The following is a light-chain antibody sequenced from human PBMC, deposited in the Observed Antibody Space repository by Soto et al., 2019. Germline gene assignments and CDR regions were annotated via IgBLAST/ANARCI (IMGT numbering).Light chain of an antibody. CDR1: QSVSSSY. CDR2: GAS. J-gene: IGKJ1*01. CDR3: QQYATSPT. V-gene: IGKV3-20*01. Sequence: EIVLTQSPGTLSLSPVERATLSCRASQSVSSSYLAWYQLKPGQAPRLLIYGASSRAIGIPDRFSGSGSGTDFSLTISRLEPVDFAVYYCQQYATSPTFGQGTKVDIK.